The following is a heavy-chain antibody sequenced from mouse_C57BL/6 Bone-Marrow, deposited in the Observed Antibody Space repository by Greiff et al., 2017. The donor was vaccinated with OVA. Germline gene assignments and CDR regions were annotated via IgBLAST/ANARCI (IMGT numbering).Heavy chain of an antibody. CDR3: ARYYGSSRYYFDD. J-gene: IGHJ2*01. V-gene: IGHV1-63*01. CDR2: IYPGGGYT. Sequence: VKLQQSGAELVRPGTSVKMSCKASGYTFTNYWIGWAKQRPGHGLEWIGDIYPGGGYTNYNEKFKGKATLTADKSSSTAYMQFSSLTSEDSAIYYCARYYGSSRYYFDDWGQGTTLTVSS. D-gene: IGHD1-1*01. CDR1: GYTFTNYW.